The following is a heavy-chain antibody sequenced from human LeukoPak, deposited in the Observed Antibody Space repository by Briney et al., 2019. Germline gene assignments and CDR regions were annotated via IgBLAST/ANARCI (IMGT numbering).Heavy chain of an antibody. CDR3: ARDRYCSSPTCEWGY. CDR2: IIPMSGSA. V-gene: IGHV1-69*13. D-gene: IGHD2-2*01. Sequence: SVKVSCKASGGSFSTYAISWVRQAPGQGLEWMGDIIPMSGSANYAQEFQGRVTITPDESTSTAYMELSSLRSEDTAVYYCARDRYCSSPTCEWGYWGQGTLVTITS. J-gene: IGHJ4*02. CDR1: GGSFSTYA.